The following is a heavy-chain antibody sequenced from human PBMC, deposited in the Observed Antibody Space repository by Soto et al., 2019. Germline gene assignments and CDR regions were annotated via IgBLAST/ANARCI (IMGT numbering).Heavy chain of an antibody. CDR1: GGTFSSYT. Sequence: QVQLVQSGAEVKKPGSSVKVSCKASGGTFSSYTISWVRQVPGQGLEWMGRIIPILGIANYAQKFQGRVTITADKSTSTAYMELSSLRSEDTAVYYCASNIVVVPAARSDPYYYYYYMDVWGKGTTVTVSS. J-gene: IGHJ6*03. CDR2: IIPILGIA. D-gene: IGHD2-2*01. V-gene: IGHV1-69*02. CDR3: ASNIVVVPAARSDPYYYYYYMDV.